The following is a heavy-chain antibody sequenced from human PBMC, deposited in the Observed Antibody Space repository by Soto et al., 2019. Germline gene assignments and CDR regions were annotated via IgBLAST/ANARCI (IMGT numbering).Heavy chain of an antibody. Sequence: GGSLRLSCAVSGSTFTSYAMSWVRQAPGKGLEWVSSIRGAGGNTNYADSVKGRFTITTDNSKSTLYLQMNSLRVEDTAIYYCAKSGASSPGNWFDYWGQGTLVTVSS. J-gene: IGHJ5*01. CDR2: IRGAGGNT. CDR3: AKSGASSPGNWFDY. CDR1: GSTFTSYA. V-gene: IGHV3-23*01. D-gene: IGHD6-13*01.